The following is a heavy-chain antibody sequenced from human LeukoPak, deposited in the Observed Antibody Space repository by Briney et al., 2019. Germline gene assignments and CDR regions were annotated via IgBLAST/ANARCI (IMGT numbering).Heavy chain of an antibody. V-gene: IGHV1-18*01. J-gene: IGHJ3*02. D-gene: IGHD2-2*01. CDR3: ARSAVPAPRVHDAFDI. CDR1: GYTFTSYG. Sequence: ASVKVSCKASGYTFTSYGISWVRQAPGQRLEWMGWISAYNGNTNYAQKLQGRVTMTTDTSTSTAYMELRSLRSDDTAVYYCARSAVPAPRVHDAFDIWGQGTMVTVSS. CDR2: ISAYNGNT.